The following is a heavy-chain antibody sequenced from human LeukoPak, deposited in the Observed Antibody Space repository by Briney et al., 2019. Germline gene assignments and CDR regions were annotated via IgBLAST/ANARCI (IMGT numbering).Heavy chain of an antibody. V-gene: IGHV4-59*11. J-gene: IGHJ4*02. CDR3: ATIRRGSIYGYFDF. Sequence: SGTLSLTCTVSGASMSTHYWSWLRQPPGKGREWVGYLLDSWRTKDNPSLQSRVTLSADTSKNQFSLRLTSVTAADTAVYYCATIRRGSIYGYFDFWGQGILVTVSS. D-gene: IGHD5-18*01. CDR2: LLDSWRT. CDR1: GASMSTHY.